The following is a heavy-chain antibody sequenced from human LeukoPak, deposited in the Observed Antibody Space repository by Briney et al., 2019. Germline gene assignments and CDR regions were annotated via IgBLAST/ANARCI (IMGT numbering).Heavy chain of an antibody. CDR1: GFAFNSYG. CDR2: IWYDGSNK. J-gene: IGHJ4*02. Sequence: GGSLRLSCAASGFAFNSYGMHWVRQAPGMGLEWVAVIWYDGSNKYYADSVKGRFTISRDNSKNTLYLQMNSLRAEDTAVYYCARDSYYYDSSGYYFWGQGTLVTVSS. D-gene: IGHD3-22*01. V-gene: IGHV3-33*01. CDR3: ARDSYYYDSSGYYF.